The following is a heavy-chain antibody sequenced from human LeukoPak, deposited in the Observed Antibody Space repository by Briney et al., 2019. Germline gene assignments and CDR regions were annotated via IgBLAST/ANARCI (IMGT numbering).Heavy chain of an antibody. V-gene: IGHV3-66*01. J-gene: IGHJ4*02. Sequence: GGSLRLSCAASGFTVSSNYMSWVRQAPGKGLEWVSVIYSGGSTYYADSVKGRFTISRDNSKNTLYLQMNSLRAEDTAVYYCARSDNYGSGSYDYWGQGTLVTVSS. CDR3: ARSDNYGSGSYDY. D-gene: IGHD3-10*01. CDR2: IYSGGST. CDR1: GFTVSSNY.